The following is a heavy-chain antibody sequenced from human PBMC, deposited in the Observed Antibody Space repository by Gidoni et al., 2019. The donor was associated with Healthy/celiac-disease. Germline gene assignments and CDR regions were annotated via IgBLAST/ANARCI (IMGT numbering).Heavy chain of an antibody. V-gene: IGHV4-59*01. CDR2: IYYSGST. Sequence: QVQLQESGPGLVKPSENLSLTCTVPGVSISSYYWSWIRQPPGKGLEWIGYIYYSGSTNYNPSLKSRVTISVDTSKNQFSLKLSSVTAADTAVYYCARARADYDFWSGYYVPSYYYYYGMDVWGQGTTVTVSS. CDR1: GVSISSYY. CDR3: ARARADYDFWSGYYVPSYYYYYGMDV. D-gene: IGHD3-3*01. J-gene: IGHJ6*02.